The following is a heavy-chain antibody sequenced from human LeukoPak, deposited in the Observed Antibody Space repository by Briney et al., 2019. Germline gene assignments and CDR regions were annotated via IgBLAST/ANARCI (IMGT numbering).Heavy chain of an antibody. Sequence: GASVKVSCKASGYIFTGYYLHWVRQAPGQGLQWMGWINPNSGGTNYAQKLQGRVTMTTDTSTSTAYMELRSLRSDDTAVYYCARGRVGATTVDYWGQGTLVTVSS. J-gene: IGHJ4*02. CDR2: INPNSGGT. CDR1: GYIFTGYY. V-gene: IGHV1-2*02. CDR3: ARGRVGATTVDY. D-gene: IGHD1-26*01.